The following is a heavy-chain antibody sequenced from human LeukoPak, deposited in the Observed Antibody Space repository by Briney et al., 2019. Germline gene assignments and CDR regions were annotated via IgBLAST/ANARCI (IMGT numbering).Heavy chain of an antibody. CDR2: IYSGDNT. CDR3: ARDHLISGGYSFYFDY. J-gene: IGHJ4*02. CDR1: GFTVSSNY. V-gene: IGHV3-53*05. Sequence: PGGSLRLSCAASGFTVSSNYINWVRQAPGKGLEWVSVIYSGDNTHYADSVKGRFIISRDNSKNTLYLQMNSLRAEDTAVYYCARDHLISGGYSFYFDYWGQGTLVTVSS. D-gene: IGHD1-26*01.